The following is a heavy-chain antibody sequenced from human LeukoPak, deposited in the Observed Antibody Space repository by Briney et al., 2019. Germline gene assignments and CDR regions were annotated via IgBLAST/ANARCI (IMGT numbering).Heavy chain of an antibody. Sequence: GGSLRLSCAASGFTFSSYWMHWVRQIPGKGLVWVSRIKSDGSTNYADSVKGRFTISRDNAKNTLSLQMNSLRAEDTGVYYCARAPSEIGGYYLEYFRHWGQGTLVTVSS. CDR3: ARAPSEIGGYYLEYFRH. J-gene: IGHJ1*01. CDR1: GFTFSSYW. D-gene: IGHD3-22*01. V-gene: IGHV3-74*01. CDR2: IKSDGST.